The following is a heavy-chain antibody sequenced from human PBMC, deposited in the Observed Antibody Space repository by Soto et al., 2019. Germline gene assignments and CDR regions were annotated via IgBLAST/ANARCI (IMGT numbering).Heavy chain of an antibody. D-gene: IGHD2-15*01. CDR2: ISFDGNNK. Sequence: QVQLVESGGGVVQSGRSLRLSCAASGFTFSSYAMHWVRQAPGKGLEWVAVISFDGNNKYYADSVKGRFTLSRDNSKNTLYLQMDSLRTEDTAMYYCARDTPRYGYWGQGTLVTVSS. CDR1: GFTFSSYA. CDR3: ARDTPRYGY. V-gene: IGHV3-30-3*01. J-gene: IGHJ4*02.